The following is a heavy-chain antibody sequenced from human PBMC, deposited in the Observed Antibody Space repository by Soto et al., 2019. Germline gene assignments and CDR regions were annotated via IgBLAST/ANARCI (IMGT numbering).Heavy chain of an antibody. CDR2: ISYDGSTK. J-gene: IGHJ4*02. CDR3: AREVVRPYFDY. V-gene: IGHV3-30*04. D-gene: IGHD2-2*01. CDR1: RFTFNNA. Sequence: QVQLVESGGGVVQPGRSLRLSCAASRFTFNNAMHWVGQAPGKGLEWVAVISYDGSTKYYADSGKGRFTISRDNSKNTLYLQMNSLRPEDTAVDYCAREVVRPYFDYWGQGTLVTVSS.